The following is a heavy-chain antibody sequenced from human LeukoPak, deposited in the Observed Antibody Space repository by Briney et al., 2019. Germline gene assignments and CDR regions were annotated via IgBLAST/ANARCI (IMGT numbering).Heavy chain of an antibody. CDR1: GYTFTSCD. CDR2: MNPNSGNT. J-gene: IGHJ4*02. D-gene: IGHD6-19*01. CDR3: TRGSSGRRDN. V-gene: IGHV1-8*01. Sequence: ASVTVSCKASGYTFTSCDINWVRQATGQGLEWMGWMNPNSGNTGYGQSFQGRITMTRDISIGTAYMELSNLTSEDTAIYYCTRGSSGRRDNWGQGTLVTVSS.